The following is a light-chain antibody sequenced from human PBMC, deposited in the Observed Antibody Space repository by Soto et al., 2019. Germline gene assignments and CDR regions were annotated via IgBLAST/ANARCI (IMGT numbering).Light chain of an antibody. CDR1: SSDVGGYNY. CDR2: EVS. V-gene: IGLV2-14*01. CDR3: SSYTTSTTLVV. J-gene: IGLJ3*02. Sequence: QSALTQPASVSGSPGQSITISCTGTSSDVGGYNYVSWYQQHPGKAPKLMIYEVSHRPSGVSDRFSGSKSGNTASLSISGLQAEDEADYYCSSYTTSTTLVVFGGGTKLTGL.